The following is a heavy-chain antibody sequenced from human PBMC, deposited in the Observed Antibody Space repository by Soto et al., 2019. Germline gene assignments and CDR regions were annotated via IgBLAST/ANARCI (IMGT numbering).Heavy chain of an antibody. CDR3: ERALVRNFCFDP. D-gene: IGHD3-10*01. J-gene: IGHJ5*02. V-gene: IGHV2-5*02. Sequence: QITLTESGPTLVKPSQTLTLTCNFSGFSLNTRGVGVGWIRQLPGKALEWLALIYWDADKRYSPSLETRVTISKDTSQNQVVLTITVTGLMDTGTYYCERALVRNFCFDPWGQGAQVTVTS. CDR1: GFSLNTRGVG. CDR2: IYWDADK.